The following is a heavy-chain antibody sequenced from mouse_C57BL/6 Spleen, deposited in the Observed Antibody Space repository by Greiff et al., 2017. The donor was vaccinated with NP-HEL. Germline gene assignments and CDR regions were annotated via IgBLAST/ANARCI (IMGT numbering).Heavy chain of an antibody. V-gene: IGHV1-22*01. D-gene: IGHD1-1*01. Sequence: EVQLQQSGPELVKPGASVKMSCKASGYTFTDYNMHWVKQSHGKSLEWIGYINPNNGGTSYNQKFKGKATLTVNKSSSTAYMELRSLTSEDPAVYYCARTHYYGSQYYFDYWGQGTTLTVSS. CDR1: GYTFTDYN. CDR3: ARTHYYGSQYYFDY. CDR2: INPNNGGT. J-gene: IGHJ2*01.